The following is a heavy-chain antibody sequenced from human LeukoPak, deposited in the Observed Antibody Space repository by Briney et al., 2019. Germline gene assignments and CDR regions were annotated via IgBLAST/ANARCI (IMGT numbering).Heavy chain of an antibody. CDR3: ARDTGAPQAPDY. CDR2: INANTGAT. D-gene: IGHD7-27*01. V-gene: IGHV1-2*02. Sequence: ASVNVSCKASGYTFTGYYMHWVRQAPGQGLEWMGWINANTGATTYAQKFQGRVTMSRDTSLSTTYMELSSLRSDDTALYYCARDTGAPQAPDYWGQGTLVTVSS. J-gene: IGHJ4*02. CDR1: GYTFTGYY.